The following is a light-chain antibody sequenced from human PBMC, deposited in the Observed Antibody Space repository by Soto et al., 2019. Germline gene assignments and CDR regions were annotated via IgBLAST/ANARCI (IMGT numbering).Light chain of an antibody. V-gene: IGLV1-40*01. J-gene: IGLJ3*02. CDR3: QSYDSSLSGWV. CDR2: GNS. CDR1: SSNIGAVYD. Sequence: QSVLTQPPSVSGAPGQRVTISCTGSSSNIGAVYDVHWYQQLPGTAPKFLIYGNSNRPSGVPDRFSGSKSGTSASLAITGLQAEDEADYYCQSYDSSLSGWVFGGGTKLTVL.